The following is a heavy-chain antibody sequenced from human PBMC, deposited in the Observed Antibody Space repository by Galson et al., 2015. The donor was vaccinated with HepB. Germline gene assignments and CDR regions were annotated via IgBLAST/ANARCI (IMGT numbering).Heavy chain of an antibody. V-gene: IGHV1-18*01. CDR2: ISGYNDDT. J-gene: IGHJ3*02. D-gene: IGHD1-1*01. CDR1: GYIFTSYG. Sequence: SVKVSCKASGYIFTSYGVSWVRQAPGQGLEWMGWISGYNDDTNHGQRLQGRLIMTTDTSASTAYMELRSLRSDDTAVYYCARNTSDNNGFDTWGQGTMVTISS. CDR3: ARNTSDNNGFDT.